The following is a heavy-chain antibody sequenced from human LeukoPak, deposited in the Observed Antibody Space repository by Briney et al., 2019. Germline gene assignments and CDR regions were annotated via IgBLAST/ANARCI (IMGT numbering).Heavy chain of an antibody. V-gene: IGHV1-69*05. J-gene: IGHJ4*02. CDR1: GDTFSSYA. Sequence: ASVKVSCKASGDTFSSYAISWVRQAPGQGLEWMGRIIPIFGTANYAQKFQGRVTITTDESTSTAYMELSSLRSEDTAVYYCAREMATITFDYWGQGTLVTVSS. D-gene: IGHD5-24*01. CDR3: AREMATITFDY. CDR2: IIPIFGTA.